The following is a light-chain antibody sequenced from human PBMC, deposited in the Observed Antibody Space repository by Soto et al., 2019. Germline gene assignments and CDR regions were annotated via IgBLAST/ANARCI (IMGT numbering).Light chain of an antibody. Sequence: EIVMTQSPATLAVSPGDTATLSCRASQSLGGNLAWYQQKPGQAPRLLIFRASSRATGVPARFSASGSGTEFTLTISGLQSEDFAVYYCQQCGISPPTFGGGTKVDIK. CDR1: QSLGGN. CDR2: RAS. J-gene: IGKJ4*01. CDR3: QQCGISPPT. V-gene: IGKV3-15*01.